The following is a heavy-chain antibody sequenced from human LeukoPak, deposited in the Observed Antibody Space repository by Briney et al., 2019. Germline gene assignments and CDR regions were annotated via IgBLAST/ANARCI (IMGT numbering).Heavy chain of an antibody. CDR2: ISYDGSNK. J-gene: IGHJ5*02. CDR3: AKDLGDYGVNWFDP. CDR1: GFTFSSYG. V-gene: IGHV3-30*18. Sequence: GGSLRLSCAASGFTFSSYGMHWVRQAPGKGLEWVAVISYDGSNKYYADSVKGRFTTSRDNSKNTLYLQMNSLRAEDTAVYYCAKDLGDYGVNWFDPWGQGTLVTVPS. D-gene: IGHD4-17*01.